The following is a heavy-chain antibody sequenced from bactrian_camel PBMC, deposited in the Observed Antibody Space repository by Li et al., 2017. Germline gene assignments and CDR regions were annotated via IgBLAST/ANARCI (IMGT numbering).Heavy chain of an antibody. Sequence: HVQLVESGGGSVQAGGSLRLSCAASEYTYSRNCMGWFRQAPGKEREGVATSGGGTWLADSVKGRFTISQDNAKSTLYLQMNSLKPEDTAMYYCAARVGWTCGSIGSADANFGYWGQGTQVTVS. J-gene: IGHJ6*01. D-gene: IGHD5*01. CDR2: TSGGGT. CDR1: EYTYSRNC. CDR3: AARVGWTCGSIGSADANFGY. V-gene: IGHV3S53*01.